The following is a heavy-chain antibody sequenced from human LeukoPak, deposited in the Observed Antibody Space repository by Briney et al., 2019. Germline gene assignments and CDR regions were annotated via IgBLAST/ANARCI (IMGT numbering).Heavy chain of an antibody. CDR1: GGTFISYA. CDR3: ARVGAPNNYFDY. Sequence: AAVTVSCKASGGTFISYAISWVRQAPRQGLEWMGRIIPIFGIANYAQKFQGGVTITADKSTSTAYMELSSLRSEDTAVYYCARVGAPNNYFDYWGQGTLVTVSS. V-gene: IGHV1-69*04. J-gene: IGHJ4*02. CDR2: IIPIFGIA. D-gene: IGHD2/OR15-2a*01.